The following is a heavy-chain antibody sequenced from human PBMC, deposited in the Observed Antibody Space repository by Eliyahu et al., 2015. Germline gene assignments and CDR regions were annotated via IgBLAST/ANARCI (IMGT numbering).Heavy chain of an antibody. Sequence: QVQLVQSGAEVKKPGASVKVSCXASGYTFTSYYMHWVRQAPGQGLXWMGIINPSGGSTSYAQKFQGRVTMTRDTSTSTVYMELSSLRSEDTAVYYCAREPPGHYYMDVWGKGTTVTVSS. J-gene: IGHJ6*03. CDR2: INPSGGST. CDR1: GYTFTSYY. V-gene: IGHV1-46*03. CDR3: AREPPGHYYMDV.